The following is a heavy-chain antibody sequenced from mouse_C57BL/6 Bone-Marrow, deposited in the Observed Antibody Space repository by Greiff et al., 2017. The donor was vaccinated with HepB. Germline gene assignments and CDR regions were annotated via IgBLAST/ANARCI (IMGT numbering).Heavy chain of an antibody. Sequence: QVQLKESGAELARPGASVKMSCKASGYTFTSYTMHWVKQRPGQGLEWIGYINPSSGYTKYNQKFKDKATLTADKSSSTAYMQLSSLTSEDSAVYYCARNYSNRYYYAMDYWGQGTSVTVSS. V-gene: IGHV1-4*01. CDR1: GYTFTSYT. CDR3: ARNYSNRYYYAMDY. J-gene: IGHJ4*01. CDR2: INPSSGYT. D-gene: IGHD2-5*01.